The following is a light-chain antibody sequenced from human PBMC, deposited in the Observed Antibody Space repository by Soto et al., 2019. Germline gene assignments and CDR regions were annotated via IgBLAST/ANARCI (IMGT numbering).Light chain of an antibody. Sequence: DIVVTQSPLSLPVTPGEPASISCRSSQSLLHINGYNYLDWYLQKPGQSPQLLIYLTSIRASGVPDRFSGSASGTDFTLRISSVEAEDVGVYYCMQTLRFWTFGQGTKVDIK. J-gene: IGKJ1*01. CDR3: MQTLRFWT. CDR2: LTS. V-gene: IGKV2-28*01. CDR1: QSLLHINGYNY.